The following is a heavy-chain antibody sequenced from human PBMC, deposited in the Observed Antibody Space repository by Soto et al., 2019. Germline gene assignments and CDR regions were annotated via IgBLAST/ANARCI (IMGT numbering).Heavy chain of an antibody. V-gene: IGHV1-69*12. J-gene: IGHJ6*02. CDR1: GGTFSSYA. CDR3: GSHSYGTANYSYYGMDL. CDR2: IIPIFGTA. Sequence: QVQLVQSGAEVKKPGSSVKVSCKASGGTFSSYAISWVRQAPGQGLEWMGGIIPIFGTADYAQKFQGRVTIAADESTSTAYMELSSQRSEDTSVYYCGSHSYGTANYSYYGMDLCGQGTTVTAS. D-gene: IGHD5-18*01.